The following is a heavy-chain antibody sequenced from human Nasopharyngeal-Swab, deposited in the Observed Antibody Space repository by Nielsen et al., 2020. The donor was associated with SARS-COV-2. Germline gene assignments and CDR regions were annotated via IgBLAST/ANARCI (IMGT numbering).Heavy chain of an antibody. CDR1: GFTFSDYY. CDR2: ISSSSSYT. CDR3: ARDHVLPDAFDI. Sequence: GESLKISCAASGFTFSDYYMSWIRQAPGKGLEWVSYISSSSSYTNYADSVKGRFTISRDNAMNSLYLQMNSLRAEDTAVYYCARDHVLPDAFDIWGQGTMVTVSS. J-gene: IGHJ3*02. D-gene: IGHD3-10*01. V-gene: IGHV3-11*06.